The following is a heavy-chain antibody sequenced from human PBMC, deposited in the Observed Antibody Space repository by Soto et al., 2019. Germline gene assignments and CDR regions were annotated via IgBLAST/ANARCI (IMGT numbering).Heavy chain of an antibody. CDR3: AIDYYDSSGYRENWFDP. V-gene: IGHV4-4*07. J-gene: IGHJ5*02. CDR2: IYTSGST. Sequence: TSETLSLTCTVSGGSISSYYWSWIRQPAGKGLEWMGRIYTSGSTNYNPSTKSRVTMSVDTSKNQFSLKLSSVTAAGTAVYYCAIDYYDSSGYRENWFDPWGQGPLVTVS. CDR1: GGSISSYY. D-gene: IGHD3-22*01.